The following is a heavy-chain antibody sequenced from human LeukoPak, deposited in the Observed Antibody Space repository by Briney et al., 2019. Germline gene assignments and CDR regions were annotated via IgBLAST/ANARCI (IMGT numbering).Heavy chain of an antibody. CDR3: ARDITMVRGVISSYYYGMDV. V-gene: IGHV4-34*01. J-gene: IGHJ6*02. CDR1: GGSFSGYY. Sequence: SETLSLTCAVYGGSFSGYYWSWIRQPPGKGLEWIGEINHSGSTNYNPSLKSRVTISVDTSKNQFSLKLSSVTAADTAVYYCARDITMVRGVISSYYYGMDVWGQGTTVTVSS. D-gene: IGHD3-10*01. CDR2: INHSGST.